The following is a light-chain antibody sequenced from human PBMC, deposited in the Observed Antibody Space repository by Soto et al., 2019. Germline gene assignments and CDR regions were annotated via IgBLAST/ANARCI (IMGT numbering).Light chain of an antibody. CDR3: QKYGSSPIT. V-gene: IGKV3-20*01. J-gene: IGKJ5*01. CDR1: QSVSSSY. Sequence: ELVLTQSPGTLSLSPGERATLSCRARQSVSSSYLAWYQQKTGQAPRLLIYGASSRATGIPDRFSGSGSGTDFTLKISRLQTEEFAVYYCQKYGSSPITFGQGPRRDI. CDR2: GAS.